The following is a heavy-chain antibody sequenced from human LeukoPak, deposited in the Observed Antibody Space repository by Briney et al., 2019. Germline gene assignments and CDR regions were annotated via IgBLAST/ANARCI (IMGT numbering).Heavy chain of an antibody. CDR1: GYTLSTYG. Sequence: ASVRVSCKASGYTLSTYGIRWVCHAPGQRLEWVGWISAYNGTTNYAQKLQGRVTMPTDTSTSTAYMELRSLRSDDTAVYCCARAVVDGYKELGYWGQGTLDSVSS. D-gene: IGHD5-24*01. J-gene: IGHJ4*02. CDR3: ARAVVDGYKELGY. V-gene: IGHV1-18*01. CDR2: ISAYNGTT.